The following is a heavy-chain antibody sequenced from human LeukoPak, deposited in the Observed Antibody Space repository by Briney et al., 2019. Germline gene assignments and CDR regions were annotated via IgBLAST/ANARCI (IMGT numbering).Heavy chain of an antibody. CDR2: IYYSGST. V-gene: IGHV4-59*01. Sequence: SETLSLTCTVSGGSISSYYWSWIRQPPGKGLEWIGYIYYSGSTNYNPSLKGRVTISVDTSKNQFSLKLSSVTAADTAVYYCARVGTLNFWSGYGYFQHWGQGTLVTVSS. CDR1: GGSISSYY. D-gene: IGHD3-3*01. J-gene: IGHJ1*01. CDR3: ARVGTLNFWSGYGYFQH.